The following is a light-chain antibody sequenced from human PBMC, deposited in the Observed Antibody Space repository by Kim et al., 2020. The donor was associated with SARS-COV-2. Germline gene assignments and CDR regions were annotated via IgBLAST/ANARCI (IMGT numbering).Light chain of an antibody. Sequence: VALGQTVSITCQGDSLRSYYATWYQQKPGQAPILVIYGKNNRPSGIPDRFSGSSSGNTASLTITGTQAGDEADYYCNSRDSNDNVVFGGGAKLTVL. CDR2: GKN. CDR1: SLRSYY. J-gene: IGLJ2*01. V-gene: IGLV3-19*01. CDR3: NSRDSNDNVV.